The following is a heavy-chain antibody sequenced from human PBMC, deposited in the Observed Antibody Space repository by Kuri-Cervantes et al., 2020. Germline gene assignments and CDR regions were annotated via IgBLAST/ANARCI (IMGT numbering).Heavy chain of an antibody. V-gene: IGHV4-30-4*01. D-gene: IGHD3-3*01. J-gene: IGHJ4*02. Sequence: LRLSCTVSGGSISSGDYYWSWIRQPPGKGLEWIGYIYYSGSTYYNPSLKSRVTISVDTSKNQFSLKLSSVTAADTAEYYCARGGYDFWTLRALTPLHFDYWGQGTLVTVSS. CDR1: GGSISSGDYY. CDR3: ARGGYDFWTLRALTPLHFDY. CDR2: IYYSGST.